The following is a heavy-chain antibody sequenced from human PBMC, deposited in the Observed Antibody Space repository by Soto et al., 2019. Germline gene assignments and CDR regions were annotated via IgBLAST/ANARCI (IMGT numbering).Heavy chain of an antibody. CDR1: GYAFSNND. CDR2: MNPNSGNG. Sequence: QVQLVQSGAEVKEPGASVKVSCQASGYAFSNNDISWVRHVTGQGLEWMGWMNPNSGNGGYAQKLHGRVTMTSDTYTSTAYMELSSLASDDTAIYYCARMATSGTLNWFDPWGQGTLVTVSS. J-gene: IGHJ5*02. CDR3: ARMATSGTLNWFDP. V-gene: IGHV1-8*01.